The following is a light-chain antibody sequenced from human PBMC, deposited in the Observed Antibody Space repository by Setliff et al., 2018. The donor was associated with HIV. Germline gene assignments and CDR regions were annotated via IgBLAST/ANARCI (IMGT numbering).Light chain of an antibody. V-gene: IGLV2-18*02. Sequence: QSALPQPPSVSGSPGQSVTISCTGTSSDVGSYNRVSWYQQPPGTAPKLMIYEVNNRPSGVPDRFSGSKSGNTASLTISGLQAEDEADYYCSSYTSISTDVFGTGTKVTVL. CDR2: EVN. CDR1: SSDVGSYNR. CDR3: SSYTSISTDV. J-gene: IGLJ1*01.